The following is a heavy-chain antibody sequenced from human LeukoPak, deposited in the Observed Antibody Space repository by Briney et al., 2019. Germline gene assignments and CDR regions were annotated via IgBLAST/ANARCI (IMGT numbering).Heavy chain of an antibody. D-gene: IGHD3-22*01. CDR3: ARAENYDSSGYPRGIFDY. CDR2: LSSSSSTI. J-gene: IGHJ4*02. V-gene: IGHV3-48*02. CDR1: GFTFSSYS. Sequence: GGSLRLSCTASGFTFSSYSMNWVRQAPGKGLEWVSYLSSSSSTIYYADSVKGRFTISRNNAKNSLYLQMNSLRDEDTAVYYCARAENYDSSGYPRGIFDYWGQGTLVTVSS.